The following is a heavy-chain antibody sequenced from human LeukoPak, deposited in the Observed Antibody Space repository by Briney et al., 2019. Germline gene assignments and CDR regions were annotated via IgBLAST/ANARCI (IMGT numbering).Heavy chain of an antibody. Sequence: PGGTLRLSCAASGFTFSSYGMHWVRHAPGKGLEWVAVTWYDGSNKYYADSVKGRFTISRDNSKNTLYLQMNSLRAEDTAVYYCAREVVVGAKDYWGQGTLVTVSS. D-gene: IGHD2-15*01. J-gene: IGHJ4*02. CDR2: TWYDGSNK. V-gene: IGHV3-33*01. CDR1: GFTFSSYG. CDR3: AREVVVGAKDY.